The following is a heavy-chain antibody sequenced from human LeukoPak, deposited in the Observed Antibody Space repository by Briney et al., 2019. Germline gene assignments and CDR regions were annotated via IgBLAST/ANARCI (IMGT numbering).Heavy chain of an antibody. CDR3: TRHGEWLRFTDY. V-gene: IGHV3-48*03. CDR1: GFTFSSYE. CDR2: ISSSGSTI. D-gene: IGHD5-12*01. Sequence: GGSLRLSCAASGFTFSSYEMNWVRQAPGKGLEWVSYISSSGSTIYYADSVKGRFTISRDDSKNTAYLQMNSLKTEDTAVYYCTRHGEWLRFTDYWGQGTLVTVSS. J-gene: IGHJ4*02.